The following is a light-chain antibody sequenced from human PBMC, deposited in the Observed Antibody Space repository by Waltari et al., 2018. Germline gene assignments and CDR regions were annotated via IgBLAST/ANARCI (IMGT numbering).Light chain of an antibody. CDR3: QQYDNLPLT. J-gene: IGKJ4*01. V-gene: IGKV1-33*01. Sequence: RMTQSPSSLSSSVGDTVTITCQASQDITIFLNWYQQKPGKAPKLLTYDASKLERGVPSRISGSGSGTVFTFTIGDLQPEDVATYFCQQYDNLPLTFGGGTKVEIK. CDR2: DAS. CDR1: QDITIF.